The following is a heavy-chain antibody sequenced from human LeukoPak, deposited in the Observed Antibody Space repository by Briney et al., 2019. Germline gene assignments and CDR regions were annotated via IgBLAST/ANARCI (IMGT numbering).Heavy chain of an antibody. CDR2: IYYRGST. J-gene: IGHJ5*02. V-gene: IGHV4-39*01. CDR3: ARRKHRTQYSGSYSGWFDP. Sequence: PSETLSLTCTVSGGSISSSSYYWGWIRQPPGKGLEWIGTIYYRGSTYYNPSLKSRVTISVDTSKSQFSLKLSSVTAADTAVYYCARRKHRTQYSGSYSGWFDPWGQGTLSPSPQ. D-gene: IGHD1-26*01. CDR1: GGSISSSSYY.